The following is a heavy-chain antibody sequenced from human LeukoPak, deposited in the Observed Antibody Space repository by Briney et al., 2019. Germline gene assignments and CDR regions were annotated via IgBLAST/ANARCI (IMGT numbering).Heavy chain of an antibody. D-gene: IGHD5-12*01. V-gene: IGHV3-30*02. CDR2: IRYDGSNK. CDR3: ATTNIVATYYFDY. Sequence: GGSLRLSCAASGFTFSSYGMHWVRRAPGKGLEWVAFIRYDGSNKYYADSVKGRFTISRDNSKNTLYLQMNSLRAEDTAVYYCATTNIVATYYFDYWGQGTLVTVSS. CDR1: GFTFSSYG. J-gene: IGHJ4*02.